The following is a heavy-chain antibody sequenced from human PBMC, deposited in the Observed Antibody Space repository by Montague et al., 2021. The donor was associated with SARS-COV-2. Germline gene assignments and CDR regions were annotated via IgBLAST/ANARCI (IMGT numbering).Heavy chain of an antibody. D-gene: IGHD3-10*01. CDR3: ARSGAVPMD. Sequence: SETLSLTCTVSGGSISSYFWSWIRQSPGKGLEWIGYFDHSGGTKYNPSLKSRVTISGDTSKNQFSLKLSSVTTADTAVYYCARSGAVPMDWGQGTLVTVSS. V-gene: IGHV4-59*13. CDR2: FDHSGGT. CDR1: GGSISSYF. J-gene: IGHJ4*02.